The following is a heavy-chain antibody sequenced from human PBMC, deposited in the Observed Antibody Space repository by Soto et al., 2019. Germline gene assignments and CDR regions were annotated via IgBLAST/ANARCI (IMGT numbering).Heavy chain of an antibody. D-gene: IGHD3-16*02. CDR2: MNPSGSNT. CDR1: GGTFSSYA. Sequence: ASVKVSCKASGGTFSSYAISWVRQTIGQGLEFMGWMNPSGSNTGYAQKFQGRATFTWNTPTSTAYMDLSGLRSEDTAVYYCARYRTKVPVAFDVWGQGTMVTVSS. V-gene: IGHV1-8*02. CDR3: ARYRTKVPVAFDV. J-gene: IGHJ3*01.